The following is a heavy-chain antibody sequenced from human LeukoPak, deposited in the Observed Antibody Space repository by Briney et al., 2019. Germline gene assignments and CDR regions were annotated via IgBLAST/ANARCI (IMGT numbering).Heavy chain of an antibody. J-gene: IGHJ4*02. Sequence: ASVKVSCKASGYTFITYDINWVRQATGQGLEWMGWMSPNSGNTGYAQKFQGRVTMTRNTAMSTAYMELSSLRSEDTAVYYCVRTPPXWGADYWAXEPWSPSPQ. V-gene: IGHV1-8*01. CDR1: GYTFITYD. CDR2: MSPNSGNT. D-gene: IGHD7-27*01. CDR3: VRTPPXWGADY.